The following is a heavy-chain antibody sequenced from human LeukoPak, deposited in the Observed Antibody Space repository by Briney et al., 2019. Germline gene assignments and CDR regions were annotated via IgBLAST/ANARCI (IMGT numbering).Heavy chain of an antibody. D-gene: IGHD6-13*01. CDR2: ISSSSSTI. Sequence: AGGSLRLSCAASGFTFSSYSMNWVRQAPGKGLEWVSYISSSSSTIYYADSVKGRFTISRDNAKNSLYLQMNSLRAEDTAVYYCASSRGSWPDYFDYWGQGTLVTVSS. CDR3: ASSRGSWPDYFDY. CDR1: GFTFSSYS. V-gene: IGHV3-48*04. J-gene: IGHJ4*02.